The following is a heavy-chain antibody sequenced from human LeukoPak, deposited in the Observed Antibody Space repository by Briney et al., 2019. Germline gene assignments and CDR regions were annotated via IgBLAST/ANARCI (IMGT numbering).Heavy chain of an antibody. CDR2: INHSGST. D-gene: IGHD3-3*01. V-gene: IGHV4-34*01. CDR1: GESFSGYY. J-gene: IGHJ6*03. Sequence: PSETLSLTCAVYGESFSGYYWSWIRQPPGKGLEWIGEINHSGSTNYNPSLKSRVTISVDTSKNQFSLKLSSVTAADTAVYYCARVRRFMYYYYYMDVWGKGTTVTVSS. CDR3: ARVRRFMYYYYYMDV.